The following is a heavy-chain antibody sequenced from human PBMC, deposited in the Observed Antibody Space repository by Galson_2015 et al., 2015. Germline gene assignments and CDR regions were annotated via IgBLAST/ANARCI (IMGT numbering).Heavy chain of an antibody. CDR3: ARWYYYDSSGYPGYYYYGMDV. J-gene: IGHJ6*02. CDR2: ISAYNGNT. CDR1: GYTFTSYG. D-gene: IGHD3-22*01. Sequence: QSGAEVKKPGESLKISCKASGYTFTSYGISWVRQAPGQGLEWMGWISAYNGNTNYAQKLQGRVTMTTDTSTSTAYMELRSLRSDDTAVYYCARWYYYDSSGYPGYYYYGMDVWGQGTTVTVSS. V-gene: IGHV1-18*01.